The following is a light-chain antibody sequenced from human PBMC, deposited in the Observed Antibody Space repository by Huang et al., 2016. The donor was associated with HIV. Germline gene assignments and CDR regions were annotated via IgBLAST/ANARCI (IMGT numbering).Light chain of an antibody. CDR2: DSS. Sequence: DIEMTQSPSSLSASVGDRVTITCRASQSVSSFLNLYQHKPGKAPRLLIFDSSRLQSGVPSRFSGSGSGTHFTLTIGSLQPEDFATYYCQQSYSIPLTFGGGTKVDVK. CDR3: QQSYSIPLT. J-gene: IGKJ4*01. CDR1: QSVSSF. V-gene: IGKV1-39*01.